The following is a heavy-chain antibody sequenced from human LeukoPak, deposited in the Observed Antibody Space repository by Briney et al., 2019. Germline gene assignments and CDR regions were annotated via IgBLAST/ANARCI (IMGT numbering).Heavy chain of an antibody. J-gene: IGHJ4*02. CDR1: GFIASSNY. D-gene: IGHD3-3*01. CDR3: ATRGRSGVALEQ. Sequence: GGSLRLSCVVSGFIASSNYMSWVRQAPGKGLEWISLIYSGGTTHYADSVMGRFTISRDNSKTTLFLQMNSLKAEDTAVYYCATRGRSGVALEQWGQGTLVTVSS. CDR2: IYSGGTT. V-gene: IGHV3-53*01.